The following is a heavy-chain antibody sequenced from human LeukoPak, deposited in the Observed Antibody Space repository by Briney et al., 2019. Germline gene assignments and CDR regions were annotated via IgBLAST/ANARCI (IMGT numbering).Heavy chain of an antibody. CDR1: GGSFSGYY. V-gene: IGHV4-34*01. CDR2: INHSGST. Sequence: KPSETLSLTCAVYGGSFSGYYWSWIRQPPGKGREWIGEINHSGSTNYNPSIKSRVTISVDTSKNQFSLKLSSVTAADTAVYYCAREPSGDYSGAFDIWGQGTMVTVSS. CDR3: AREPSGDYSGAFDI. D-gene: IGHD4-11*01. J-gene: IGHJ3*02.